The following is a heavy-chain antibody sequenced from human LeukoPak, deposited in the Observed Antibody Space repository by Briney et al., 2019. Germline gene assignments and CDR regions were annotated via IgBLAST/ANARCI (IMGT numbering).Heavy chain of an antibody. V-gene: IGHV1-69*05. CDR2: IIPIFGTA. D-gene: IGHD3-22*01. Sequence: ASVKVSCKASGGTFSSYAISWVRQAPGQGLEWMGRIIPIFGTANYAQKFQGRVTITTDESTSTAYMELSSLRSEDTAVYYCARVNNYYDSSGYYPLHYWGQGTLVTVSS. CDR3: ARVNNYYDSSGYYPLHY. J-gene: IGHJ4*02. CDR1: GGTFSSYA.